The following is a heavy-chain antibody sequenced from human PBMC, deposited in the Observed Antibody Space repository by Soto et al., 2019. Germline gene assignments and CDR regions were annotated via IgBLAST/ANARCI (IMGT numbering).Heavy chain of an antibody. V-gene: IGHV4-39*02. D-gene: IGHD1-1*01. CDR1: GGPIRSSSHY. CDR2: IDESGDS. J-gene: IGHJ4*02. Sequence: GTLSLTCTVSGGPIRSSSHYWGWIRQSPGTGLEWIGSIDESGDSYYNPSLKSRVAIFVDTSKNQFSLELISVTGADSAIYYCAREGGYVDYWGQGTLVTVSS. CDR3: AREGGYVDY.